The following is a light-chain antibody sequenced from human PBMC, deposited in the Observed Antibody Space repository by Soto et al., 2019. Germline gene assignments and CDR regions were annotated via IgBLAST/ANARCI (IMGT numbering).Light chain of an antibody. CDR2: DAS. CDR1: QNIDSY. Sequence: EIVLTQSPATLSLSPGERATLSCRASQNIDSYLAWYQQKPGQAPRLLIYDASNRATGIPARFSGSGSGTYFTLTIRSLEPEDFAVYYGQHRSSWPLTFGGGTKVEIK. CDR3: QHRSSWPLT. J-gene: IGKJ4*01. V-gene: IGKV3-11*01.